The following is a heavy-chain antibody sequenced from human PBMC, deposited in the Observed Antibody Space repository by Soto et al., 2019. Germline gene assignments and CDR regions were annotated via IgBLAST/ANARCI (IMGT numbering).Heavy chain of an antibody. J-gene: IGHJ6*02. V-gene: IGHV3-15*07. CDR1: GFTFSNAW. CDR3: TTGYYDFWSGYTTYYYYGMDV. Sequence: GGSLRLSCAASGFTFSNAWMNWVRQAPGKGLEWVGRIKSKTDGGTTDYAPPVKGRFTISRDDSKNTMYLQMNSLKTEETAVYYCTTGYYDFWSGYTTYYYYGMDVWGQGTTVTVSS. D-gene: IGHD3-3*01. CDR2: IKSKTDGGTT.